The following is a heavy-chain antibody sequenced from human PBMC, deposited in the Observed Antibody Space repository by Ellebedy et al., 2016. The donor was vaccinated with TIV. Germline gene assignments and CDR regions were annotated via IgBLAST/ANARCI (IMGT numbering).Heavy chain of an antibody. D-gene: IGHD3-10*01. Sequence: AASVKVSCKASGGTFGSYAVTWVRQAPGQGLEWMGGIIPIFGATTYAQRFRARVPITADESTSTAYMELISLKSEDTAVYYFARAAIPNYYGSGTSYNRGFAALDIWGQGTMVTVSS. J-gene: IGHJ3*02. CDR1: GGTFGSYA. CDR3: ARAAIPNYYGSGTSYNRGFAALDI. V-gene: IGHV1-69*13. CDR2: IIPIFGAT.